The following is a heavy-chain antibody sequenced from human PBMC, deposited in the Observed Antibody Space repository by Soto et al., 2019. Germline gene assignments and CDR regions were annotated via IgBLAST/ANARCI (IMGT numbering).Heavy chain of an antibody. V-gene: IGHV3-23*01. CDR1: GSIFSNCT. J-gene: IGHJ4*02. D-gene: IGHD1-26*01. CDR3: EKDLSRKVGATSDY. CDR2: VSGGGTT. Sequence: GGSLRLGCAVSGSIFSNCTMNWVRQAPGKGLEWVSSVSGGGTTYYADSVKGRFTISRDNSKNTPYLQMNSLRAEDTAVYYCEKDLSRKVGATSDYWGQGT.